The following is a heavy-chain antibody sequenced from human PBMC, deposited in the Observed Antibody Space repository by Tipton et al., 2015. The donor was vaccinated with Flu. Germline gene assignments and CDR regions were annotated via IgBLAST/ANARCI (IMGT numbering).Heavy chain of an antibody. CDR1: GLTFSSYA. D-gene: IGHD6-13*01. Sequence: AASGLTFSSYAMSWVRQAPGMGLEWVSAISGSGGDTFYADSVKGRFTISRDNSKNTLYLQMNSLRGEDTAVYYCAKEGIEAAGGAFDIWGQGTMVTVSS. CDR3: AKEGIEAAGGAFDI. J-gene: IGHJ3*02. V-gene: IGHV3-23*01. CDR2: ISGSGGDT.